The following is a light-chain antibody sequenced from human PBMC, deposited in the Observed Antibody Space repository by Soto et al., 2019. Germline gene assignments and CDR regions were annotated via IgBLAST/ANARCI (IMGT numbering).Light chain of an antibody. CDR1: GSYNF. V-gene: IGLV2-23*02. Sequence: QSVLTQPASVSGSPGQSITISCTVGSYNFVSWYQQHPGKAPKVLIYEVSKRPSGVSDRFSGSKSGNTASLTISGLQAEDEADYYCCSDAGLSTYVFGTGTKVTVL. CDR2: EVS. J-gene: IGLJ1*01. CDR3: CSDAGLSTYV.